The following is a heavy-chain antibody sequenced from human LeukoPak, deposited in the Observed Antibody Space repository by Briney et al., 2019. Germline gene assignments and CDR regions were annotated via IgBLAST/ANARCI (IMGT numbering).Heavy chain of an antibody. D-gene: IGHD3-10*01. CDR1: GGSISSYY. V-gene: IGHV4-59*01. J-gene: IGHJ6*03. CDR3: ARTTTVRGTYYMDV. Sequence: SETLSLTCTVSGGSISSYYWSWIRQPPGRGLEWIGYIYYSGYTNYNPSLTSRVTISVDTSKNQFSLKLSSVTAADTAVYYCARTTTVRGTYYMDVWGKGTTVTISS. CDR2: IYYSGYT.